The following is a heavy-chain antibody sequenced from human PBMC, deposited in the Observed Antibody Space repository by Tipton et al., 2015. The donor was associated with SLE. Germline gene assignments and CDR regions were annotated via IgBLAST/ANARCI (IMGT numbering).Heavy chain of an antibody. Sequence: QSGAEVKKPGASVTVSCKASGYTFTGHNMHWVRQAPGQGLEWMAWISPNSGDTFYAQKFQGRVTVTRDTSINTVSMELSRLRSDDTAVYYCARGGSALAYWGQGTLVTVSS. CDR1: GYTFTGHN. D-gene: IGHD1-26*01. J-gene: IGHJ4*02. CDR2: ISPNSGDT. CDR3: ARGGSALAY. V-gene: IGHV1-2*02.